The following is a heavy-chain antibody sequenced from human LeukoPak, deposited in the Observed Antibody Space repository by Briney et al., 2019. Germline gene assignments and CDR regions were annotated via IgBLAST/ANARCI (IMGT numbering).Heavy chain of an antibody. Sequence: ASVKVSCKASGGTFSSYAISWVRQAPGQGLEWMGWINPNSGGTNYAQKFQGRVTMTRDTSISTAYMELSRLRSDDTAVYYCARGAAAGLVDFDYWGQGTLVTVSS. CDR2: INPNSGGT. D-gene: IGHD6-13*01. V-gene: IGHV1-2*02. CDR1: GGTFSSYA. CDR3: ARGAAAGLVDFDY. J-gene: IGHJ4*02.